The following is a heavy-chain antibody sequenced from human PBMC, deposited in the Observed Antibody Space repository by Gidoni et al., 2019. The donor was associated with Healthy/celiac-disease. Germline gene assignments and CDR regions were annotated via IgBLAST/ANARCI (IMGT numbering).Heavy chain of an antibody. Sequence: EVQLVESGGGLVKPGGPLSLSCAAYAFTFSNAWMSWVRQAPGKGLEWVGRIKSKTEGGTTDYAAPVKGRLTISRDDSKNTLYLQMNSLKTEDTAVYYCTTDTMGYYYDSSGYPFDYWGQGTLVTVSS. D-gene: IGHD3-22*01. V-gene: IGHV3-15*01. CDR2: IKSKTEGGTT. J-gene: IGHJ4*02. CDR1: AFTFSNAW. CDR3: TTDTMGYYYDSSGYPFDY.